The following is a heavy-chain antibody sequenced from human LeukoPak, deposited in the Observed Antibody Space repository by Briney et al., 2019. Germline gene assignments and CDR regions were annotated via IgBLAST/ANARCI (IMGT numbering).Heavy chain of an antibody. J-gene: IGHJ4*02. CDR3: ARDPDYGDPY. V-gene: IGHV3-11*01. D-gene: IGHD4/OR15-4a*01. CDR2: ITSSGTTT. Sequence: PGGSLRLSCSASGFRFSDSYMSWFRLSPEKGLEWIAYITSSGTTTEYADSVKGRFTISRVNAKNSLYLQINSLRSEDTAVYYCARDPDYGDPYWGQGTLVTVSS. CDR1: GFRFSDSY.